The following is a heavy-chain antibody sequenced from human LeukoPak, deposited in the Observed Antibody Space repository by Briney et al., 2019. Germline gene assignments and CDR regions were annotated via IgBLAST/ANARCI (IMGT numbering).Heavy chain of an antibody. V-gene: IGHV4-34*01. CDR1: GGSFSGYY. CDR3: ARSPMTRQGYYYYYMDV. D-gene: IGHD3-22*01. Sequence: SETLSLTCAVYGGSFSGYYWSWIRQRPGKGLEWIGSIYYSGSTYYNPSLKSRVTISVDTSKNQFSLKLSSVTPADTAVYYCARSPMTRQGYYYYYMDVWGKGTTVTVSS. CDR2: IYYSGST. J-gene: IGHJ6*03.